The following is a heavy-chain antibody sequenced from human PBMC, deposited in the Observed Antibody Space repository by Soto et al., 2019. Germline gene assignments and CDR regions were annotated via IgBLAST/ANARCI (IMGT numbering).Heavy chain of an antibody. J-gene: IGHJ5*02. CDR2: IIPIFGTA. D-gene: IGHD3-22*01. CDR3: ARPQTYYYDSSGSWFDP. Sequence: GASVKVCCKASGGTFSSYAISWVRQAPGQGLEWMGGIIPIFGTANYAQKFQGRVTITADESTSTAYMELSSLRSEDTAVYYCARPQTYYYDSSGSWFDPWGQGTLVTVSS. CDR1: GGTFSSYA. V-gene: IGHV1-69*13.